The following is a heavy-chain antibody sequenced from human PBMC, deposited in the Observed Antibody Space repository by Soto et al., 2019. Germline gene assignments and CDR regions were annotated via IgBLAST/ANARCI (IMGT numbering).Heavy chain of an antibody. V-gene: IGHV1-3*01. D-gene: IGHD3-10*01. CDR2: INAGNGNT. Sequence: ASVKVSCKASGYTFTSYAMHWVRQAPGQRLEWMGWINAGNGNTKYSQKFQGRVTITRDTSASTAYMELSSLRSEDTAVYYCARAPGGYYSGTYYFDDWGQGTLVTVSS. J-gene: IGHJ4*02. CDR1: GYTFTSYA. CDR3: ARAPGGYYSGTYYFDD.